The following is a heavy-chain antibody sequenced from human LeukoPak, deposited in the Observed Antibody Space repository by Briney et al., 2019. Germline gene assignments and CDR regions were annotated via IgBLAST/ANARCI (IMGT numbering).Heavy chain of an antibody. V-gene: IGHV4-59*12. CDR3: ARVYYDSSGYPKGFDY. CDR2: IYYTGST. CDR1: GGSISNYY. D-gene: IGHD3-22*01. J-gene: IGHJ4*02. Sequence: SETLSLTCTVSGGSISNYYWNWIRQPPGKGLEWIGYIYYTGSTNYNPSLKSRVTISVDKSKSQFSLKLSSVTAADTAVYYCARVYYDSSGYPKGFDYWGQGTLVTVSS.